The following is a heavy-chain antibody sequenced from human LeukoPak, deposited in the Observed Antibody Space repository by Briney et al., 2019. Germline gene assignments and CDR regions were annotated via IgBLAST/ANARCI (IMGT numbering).Heavy chain of an antibody. CDR1: GFIFSSFW. J-gene: IGHJ4*02. V-gene: IGHV3-33*08. Sequence: PGGSLRLSCAASGFIFSSFWMHWVRQAPGKGLEWVAVIWYDGSNQYYVDSVKGRFTVSRDNAKNTLYLQMNSLRAEDTAVYYCATDRNSGKYYDYWGQGTLVTVSS. CDR2: IWYDGSNQ. D-gene: IGHD1-26*01. CDR3: ATDRNSGKYYDY.